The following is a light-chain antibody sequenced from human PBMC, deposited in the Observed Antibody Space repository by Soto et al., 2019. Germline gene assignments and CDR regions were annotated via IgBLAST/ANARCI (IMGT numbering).Light chain of an antibody. J-gene: IGLJ1*01. Sequence: QSALTQPASVSGSPGQSITISCSGTSSDIGAYDHVAWFQQFPGKTPKLMIYSVSNRPSGVSYRFSGSKSGNTASLTISGRQAEDEADYYCISYTVNRSYVFGTGTKVTAL. V-gene: IGLV2-14*03. CDR1: SSDIGAYDH. CDR3: ISYTVNRSYV. CDR2: SVS.